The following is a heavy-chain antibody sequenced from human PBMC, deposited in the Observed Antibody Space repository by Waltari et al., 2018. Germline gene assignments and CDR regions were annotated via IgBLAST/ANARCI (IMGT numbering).Heavy chain of an antibody. V-gene: IGHV3-23*01. CDR1: GFTSSIFA. CDR3: KKMRGNSVSSYHMDV. CDR2: IFGYGCGK. D-gene: IGHD3-10*01. J-gene: IGHJ6*03. Sequence: VYLFDSGGGLVQPGGSLRLNCAASGFTSSIFAISWVRQAPGKGVGGVSGIFGYGCGKFYADSGKGRFTISRDNSKNTVYLQMNSLGAEDTGIYYWKKMRGNSVSSYHMDVWGKGTTVTVSS.